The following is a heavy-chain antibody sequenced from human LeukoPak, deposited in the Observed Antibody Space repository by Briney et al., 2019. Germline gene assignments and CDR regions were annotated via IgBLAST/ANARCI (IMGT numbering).Heavy chain of an antibody. V-gene: IGHV1-24*01. CDR2: FDPEDAET. Sequence: ASVKVSCKVSGYTLTELSMHWVRQAPGKGLEWMGGFDPEDAETIYAQKFQGRVTMTEDTSTDTAYMELSSLRSEDTAVYYCATAGYCSSTSCPYYYYYGMNVWGKGTTVTVSS. CDR3: ATAGYCSSTSCPYYYYYGMNV. D-gene: IGHD2-2*01. CDR1: GYTLTELS. J-gene: IGHJ6*04.